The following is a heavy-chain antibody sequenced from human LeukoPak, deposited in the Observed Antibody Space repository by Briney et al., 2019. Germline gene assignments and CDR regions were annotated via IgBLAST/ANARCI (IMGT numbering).Heavy chain of an antibody. D-gene: IGHD4-17*01. V-gene: IGHV1-18*01. J-gene: IGHJ4*02. Sequence: ASVKVSCKASGYTFTSYGISWVRQAPGQGLEWMGWISAYNGNTNYAQKFQGRVTITADESTSTAYMELSSLRSEDTAVYYCARGVGDYVSPFDYWGQGTPVTVSS. CDR2: ISAYNGNT. CDR1: GYTFTSYG. CDR3: ARGVGDYVSPFDY.